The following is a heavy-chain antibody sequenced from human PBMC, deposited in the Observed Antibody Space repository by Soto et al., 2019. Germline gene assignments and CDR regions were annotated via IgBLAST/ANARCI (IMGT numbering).Heavy chain of an antibody. J-gene: IGHJ4*02. D-gene: IGHD2-15*01. Sequence: SETLSLTCTVSGGSISSGGYYWNWIRQHPGKGLEWIGYFYYSGSTYYNPSLKSRVTISVDTSKNQFSLRLNSVTPADTAVYYCARLDCCGGACYSWQGYFDYWGRGSLVTVSS. CDR2: FYYSGST. CDR1: GGSISSGGYY. CDR3: ARLDCCGGACYSWQGYFDY. V-gene: IGHV4-31*03.